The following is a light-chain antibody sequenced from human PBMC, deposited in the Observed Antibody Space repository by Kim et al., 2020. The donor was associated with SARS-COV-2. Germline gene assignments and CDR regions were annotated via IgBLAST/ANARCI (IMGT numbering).Light chain of an antibody. CDR1: QSVSSNY. CDR3: QQYARAPDA. Sequence: EIVLTQSPDPLSLFPGERATLSCRASQSVSSNYLAWYQQKPGQAPRLLIYGASSRATGIPDRFSGSGSGTDFTLTISRLEPEDFAVYYCQQYARAPDAFGQGTKLEI. CDR2: GAS. V-gene: IGKV3-20*01. J-gene: IGKJ2*01.